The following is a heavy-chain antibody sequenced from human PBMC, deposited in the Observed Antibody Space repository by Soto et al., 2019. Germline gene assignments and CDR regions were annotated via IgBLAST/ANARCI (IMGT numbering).Heavy chain of an antibody. CDR3: ARGNGYDVDF. CDR2: MNAANGDT. J-gene: IGHJ4*02. V-gene: IGHV1-3*01. Sequence: GASVKVSCKASGYTFTSYAMHWVRQAPGQSLEWMGWMNAANGDTKYSQKFQGRVTITRDTSASTAYMELSSLRSEDTAVYYCARGNGYDVDFWGQGTLVTGSS. CDR1: GYTFTSYA. D-gene: IGHD5-12*01.